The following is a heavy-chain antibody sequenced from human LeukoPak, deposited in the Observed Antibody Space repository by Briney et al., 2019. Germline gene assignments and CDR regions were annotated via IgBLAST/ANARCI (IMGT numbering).Heavy chain of an antibody. CDR3: ARGDYYYDSSGYPGD. Sequence: GSLRLSCAASGFTFSSYGMHWVRQASGKGLEWVAVIWYDGRTKYYADSVKGRFTISRDNSKNTLYLQMNSLRAEDTAVYYCARGDYYYDSSGYPGDWGQGTLVTVSS. J-gene: IGHJ4*02. D-gene: IGHD3-22*01. V-gene: IGHV3-33*01. CDR1: GFTFSSYG. CDR2: IWYDGRTK.